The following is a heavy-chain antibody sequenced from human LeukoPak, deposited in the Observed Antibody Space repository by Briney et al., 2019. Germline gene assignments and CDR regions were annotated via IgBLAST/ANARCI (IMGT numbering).Heavy chain of an antibody. V-gene: IGHV3-7*01. CDR2: IKQDGSEK. CDR3: ARLLRGYSYGPNWFDP. Sequence: PGGSLRLSCAASGFTFSSYWMSWVRQAPGKGLEWVANIKQDGSEKYYVDSVKGRFTISRDNAKNSLYLQMNSLRAEDTAVYYCARLLRGYSYGPNWFDPWGQGTLVTVSS. D-gene: IGHD5-18*01. J-gene: IGHJ5*02. CDR1: GFTFSSYW.